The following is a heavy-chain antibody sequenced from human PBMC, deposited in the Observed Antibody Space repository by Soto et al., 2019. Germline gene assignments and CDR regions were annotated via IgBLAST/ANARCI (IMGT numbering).Heavy chain of an antibody. Sequence: SQSXSLAWSLYVVSFVVYYFAGIRHAPGKGREWIGEINHSGGTNYNSSLKNRVTISVDTSKNQLSLILYSVTAGETAVSYCARDRKYSPFWSGYKNEGTYDMDLWGQGTTVTVSS. CDR2: INHSGGT. D-gene: IGHD3-3*01. CDR1: VVSFVVYY. V-gene: IGHV4-34*01. CDR3: ARDRKYSPFWSGYKNEGTYDMDL. J-gene: IGHJ6*02.